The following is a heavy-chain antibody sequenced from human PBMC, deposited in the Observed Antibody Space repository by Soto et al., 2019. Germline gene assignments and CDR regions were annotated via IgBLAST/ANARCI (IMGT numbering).Heavy chain of an antibody. Sequence: GASVKVSCKASGYTFTSYGISWGRQAPGQGLEWMGWISAYNGNTNYAQKLQGRVTMTTDTSTSTAYMELRSLRSDDTAVYYCATYHADYYYYGMDVWGQGTTVTVSS. J-gene: IGHJ6*02. CDR1: GYTFTSYG. CDR3: ATYHADYYYYGMDV. D-gene: IGHD2-2*01. CDR2: ISAYNGNT. V-gene: IGHV1-18*01.